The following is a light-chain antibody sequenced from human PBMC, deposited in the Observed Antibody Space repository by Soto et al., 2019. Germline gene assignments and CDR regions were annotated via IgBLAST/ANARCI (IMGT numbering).Light chain of an antibody. Sequence: QSALTQPRSVSGSPGQSVTISCTGTSSDVGGYNFVSWYQQHPGKAPKLMIYDASKRPSGVPDRFSGSKSGNTASLTISGLQAEDEADYYCCSYAGSYTVFGGGTKLTVL. V-gene: IGLV2-11*01. J-gene: IGLJ2*01. CDR2: DAS. CDR3: CSYAGSYTV. CDR1: SSDVGGYNF.